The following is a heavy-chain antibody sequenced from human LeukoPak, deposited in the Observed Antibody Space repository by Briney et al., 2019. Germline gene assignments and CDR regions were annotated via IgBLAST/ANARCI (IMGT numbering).Heavy chain of an antibody. Sequence: GGSLRLSCAASGFTFNIYAMSWVRQAPGKGLEWVSTISGSGGSTYYADSVKGRFTISRDNSKNTLYLQMNSLRAEDTAVYYCAKLGSYCSSTPTRCWFDPWGQGTLVTVSS. V-gene: IGHV3-23*01. J-gene: IGHJ5*02. D-gene: IGHD2-2*01. CDR3: AKLGSYCSSTPTRCWFDP. CDR1: GFTFNIYA. CDR2: ISGSGGST.